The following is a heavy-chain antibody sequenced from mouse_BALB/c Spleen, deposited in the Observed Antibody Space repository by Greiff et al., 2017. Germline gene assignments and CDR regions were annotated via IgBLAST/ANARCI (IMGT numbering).Heavy chain of an antibody. Sequence: QVTLKESGPGILQPSQTLSLTCSFSGFSLSTSGMGVSWLRQPSGKGLEWLAHIYWDDDKRYNPSLKSRLTISKDTSRNHVFLKLTSVDTADTATYYCARFTTATAWFAYWGQGTLVTVSA. CDR1: GFSLSTSGMG. CDR3: ARFTTATAWFAY. D-gene: IGHD1-2*01. CDR2: IYWDDDK. V-gene: IGHV8-12*01. J-gene: IGHJ3*01.